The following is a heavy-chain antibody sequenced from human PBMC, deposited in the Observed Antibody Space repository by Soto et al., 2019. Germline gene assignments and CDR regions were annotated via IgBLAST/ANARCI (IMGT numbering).Heavy chain of an antibody. CDR1: GGSISSGGYS. J-gene: IGHJ5*02. Sequence: SETLSLTCAVSGGSISSGGYSWSWIRQPPGKGLEWIGYIYHSGSTYYNPSLKSRVTISVDRSKNQFSLKLSSVTAADTAVYYCARGGLEMATRQFDPWGQGTLVTVSS. CDR3: ARGGLEMATRQFDP. D-gene: IGHD5-12*01. CDR2: IYHSGST. V-gene: IGHV4-30-2*01.